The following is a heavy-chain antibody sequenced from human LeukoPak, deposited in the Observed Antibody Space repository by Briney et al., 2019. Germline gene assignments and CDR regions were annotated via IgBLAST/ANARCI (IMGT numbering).Heavy chain of an antibody. CDR3: ARGRGRQATDAFDI. Sequence: GESLKISCKDSGHSFTSYWIGWVRQMPGKGLEWMGIIYPGDSDIRYSPSFQGQVTISADKSISTAYLQCSSLKASDTAMYYCARGRGRQATDAFDIWGQGTMVTVSS. V-gene: IGHV5-51*01. CDR2: IYPGDSDI. J-gene: IGHJ3*02. D-gene: IGHD3-16*01. CDR1: GHSFTSYW.